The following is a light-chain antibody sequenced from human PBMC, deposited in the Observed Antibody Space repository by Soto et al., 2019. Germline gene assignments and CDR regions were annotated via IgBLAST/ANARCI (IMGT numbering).Light chain of an antibody. CDR1: QAIYNY. CDR2: AAS. Sequence: DIQMTQSPSSLSASVGDRVTITCRASQAIYNYLAWYQQKPGKFPTLLISAASTLHSGVPSRFSGSGSGTDFTLTISSLQPEDVATYYCQKFSAVPTFGGGTKVEI. V-gene: IGKV1-27*01. J-gene: IGKJ4*01. CDR3: QKFSAVPT.